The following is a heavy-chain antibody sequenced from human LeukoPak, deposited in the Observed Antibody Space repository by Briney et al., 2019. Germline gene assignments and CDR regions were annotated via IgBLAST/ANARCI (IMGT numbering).Heavy chain of an antibody. D-gene: IGHD3-16*02. CDR1: GFAFSSYG. V-gene: IGHV3-30*18. CDR2: ISYDGSNK. Sequence: GGSLRLSCAASGFAFSSYGMHWVRQAPGKGLEWVAVISYDGSNKYYADSVKGRFTISRDNSKNTLYLQMNSLRAEDTAVYYCAKEGIDDYVWGSYRSPPGYWGQGTLVAVSS. J-gene: IGHJ4*02. CDR3: AKEGIDDYVWGSYRSPPGY.